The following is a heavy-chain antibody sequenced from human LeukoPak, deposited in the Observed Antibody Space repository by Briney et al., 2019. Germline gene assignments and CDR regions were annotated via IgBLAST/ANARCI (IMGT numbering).Heavy chain of an antibody. CDR1: GFTLSSFS. CDR3: AKDFGPVGFDP. D-gene: IGHD3-3*01. Sequence: GGSLRLSCAASGFTLSSFSMNWVRQAPGKGLVWVSRISNDGSNTNYADSVKGRFTISRDNSKNTLYLQMNSLRAEDTAVYYCAKDFGPVGFDPWGQGTLVTVSS. J-gene: IGHJ5*02. V-gene: IGHV3-74*01. CDR2: ISNDGSNT.